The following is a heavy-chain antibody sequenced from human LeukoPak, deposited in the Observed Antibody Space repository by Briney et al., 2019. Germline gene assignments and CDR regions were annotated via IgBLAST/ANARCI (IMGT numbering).Heavy chain of an antibody. CDR2: IYSGGST. D-gene: IGHD2-15*01. CDR3: ARDGGVAATHFFDY. J-gene: IGHJ4*02. CDR1: EFPFRTYA. V-gene: IGHV3-66*01. Sequence: PGGSLRLSCAASEFPFRTYAMSWVRQAPGKGLEWVSVIYSGGSTYYADSVKGRCTISRDNSKNTLYLQMNSLRAEDTAVYDCARDGGVAATHFFDYWGQGTLVTASS.